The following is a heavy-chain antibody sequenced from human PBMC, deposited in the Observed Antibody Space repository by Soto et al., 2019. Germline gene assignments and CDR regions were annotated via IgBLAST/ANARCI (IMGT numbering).Heavy chain of an antibody. J-gene: IGHJ5*02. Sequence: QMQLVQSGPEVQKPGTSVKVSCKASGFNLLRFAVQWVRQTRGQRLEWIGSVVVGSGNTNYAPKFQERVTIGSDMSTNVAYMELFSLTSEDTAVYYCAATDFPSPGGGPWGQGTRVTVSS. V-gene: IGHV1-58*01. CDR3: AATDFPSPGGGP. D-gene: IGHD3-16*01. CDR1: GFNLLRFA. CDR2: VVVGSGNT.